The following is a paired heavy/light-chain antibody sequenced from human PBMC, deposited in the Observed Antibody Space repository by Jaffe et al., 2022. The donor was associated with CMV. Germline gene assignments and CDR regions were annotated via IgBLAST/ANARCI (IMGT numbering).Heavy chain of an antibody. V-gene: IGHV3-49*04. CDR1: GFRFGDYP. D-gene: IGHD1-26*01. CDR3: TRDYSGTYYSFGWPAS. J-gene: IGHJ5*02. Sequence: EVQLVESGGGLVQPGRSLRLSCTVSGFRFGDYPMSWVRQAPGKGLEWVGFMRSRAYGETAEYAASVRGRFSISRDDSRTIAYLQMNSLRTDDTAVYYCTRDYSGTYYSFGWPASWGQGTLVTVSS. CDR2: MRSRAYGETA.
Light chain of an antibody. CDR1: SSDVGLYNL. CDR3: WSYAGSATFYV. J-gene: IGLJ1*01. CDR2: EVT. Sequence: QSALTQPASVSGSPGQSITISCSGSSSDVGLYNLVSWYQHHPGKAPKLILYEVTKRPSGVSDRFSGSKSGNAASLTISGLQAEDGADYYCWSYAGSATFYVFGTGTKVTV. V-gene: IGLV2-23*02.